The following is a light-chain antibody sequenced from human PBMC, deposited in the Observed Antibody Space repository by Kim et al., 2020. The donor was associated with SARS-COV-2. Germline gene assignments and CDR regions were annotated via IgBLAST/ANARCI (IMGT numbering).Light chain of an antibody. CDR1: ALPKKY. J-gene: IGLJ1*01. CDR2: EDS. Sequence: PGKTARITCSGDALPKKYAYWYQQKSGQAPVLVIYEDSKRPSGIPERFSGSSSGTMATLTISRAQVEDEADYYCYSTDSSGNHYVFGTGTKVTVL. V-gene: IGLV3-10*01. CDR3: YSTDSSGNHYV.